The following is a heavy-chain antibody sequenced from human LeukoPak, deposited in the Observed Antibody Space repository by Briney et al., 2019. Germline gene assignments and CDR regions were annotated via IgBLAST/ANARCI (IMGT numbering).Heavy chain of an antibody. CDR2: INHSGST. D-gene: IGHD3-22*01. V-gene: IGHV4-34*01. CDR1: GGSFSGYY. Sequence: SETLSLTCAVYGGSFSGYYWSWIRQPPGKGLKWIGEINHSGSTNYNPSLKSRVTISVDTSKNQFSLKLSSVTAADTAVYYCARGPRYLEYYHDSSGYYRYWGQGTLVTVSS. J-gene: IGHJ4*02. CDR3: ARGPRYLEYYHDSSGYYRY.